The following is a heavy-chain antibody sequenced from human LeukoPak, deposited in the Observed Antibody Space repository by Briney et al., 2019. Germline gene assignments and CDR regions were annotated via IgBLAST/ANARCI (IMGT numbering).Heavy chain of an antibody. J-gene: IGHJ4*02. D-gene: IGHD4-23*01. CDR2: IRSYFDDGTT. Sequence: NPGGSLRLSCATSGLDFSSTWMAWVRQAPGKGLQWVARIRSYFDDGTTDYAAPVKGRFTISRDDSAKTLYLQMTSLRTEDTAIYYCTTEVTAVITPDWYFDNWGQGTLVTVSS. V-gene: IGHV3-15*01. CDR3: TTEVTAVITPDWYFDN. CDR1: GLDFSSTW.